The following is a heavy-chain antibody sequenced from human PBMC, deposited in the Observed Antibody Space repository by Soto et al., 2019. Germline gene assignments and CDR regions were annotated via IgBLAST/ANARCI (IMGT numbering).Heavy chain of an antibody. CDR3: AKETAGKT. V-gene: IGHV3-23*01. Sequence: GGSLRLSCEASGFTFSSYAMSWVRQAPGKGLEWVSGISGGGDSKHYAGSVKGRFTISRDNSKNTLYPQMSRLRAEDTALYYCAKETAGKTWGQGTPVTVSS. CDR2: ISGGGDSK. J-gene: IGHJ4*02. CDR1: GFTFSSYA. D-gene: IGHD1-1*01.